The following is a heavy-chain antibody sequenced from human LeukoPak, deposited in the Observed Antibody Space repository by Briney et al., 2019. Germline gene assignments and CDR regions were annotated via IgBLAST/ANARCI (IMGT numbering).Heavy chain of an antibody. D-gene: IGHD1-26*01. CDR1: GFTFSDHY. CDR2: TRNKANSYTT. CDR3: ARSGSYGDHGAFDI. V-gene: IGHV3-72*01. Sequence: PGGSLRLSCAASGFTFSDHYMDWVRQAPGKGLEWVGRTRNKANSYTTEYAASVKGRFSISRDDSKNSLYLQMNSLETEDTAVYYCARSGSYGDHGAFDIWGQGTMVTVSS. J-gene: IGHJ3*02.